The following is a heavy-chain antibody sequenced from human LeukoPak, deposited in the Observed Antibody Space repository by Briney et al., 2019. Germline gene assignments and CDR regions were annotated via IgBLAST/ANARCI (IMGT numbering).Heavy chain of an antibody. CDR1: GYTFTGYY. CDR3: AIFPYYYDSSGYRATDAFDI. J-gene: IGHJ3*02. D-gene: IGHD3-22*01. V-gene: IGHV1-2*02. Sequence: ASVKVSCKASGYTFTGYYMHRVRQAPGQGLEWMGWINPNSGGTNYAQKFQGRVTMTRDTSISTAYMELSRLRSADTAVYYCAIFPYYYDSSGYRATDAFDIWGQGTMVTVSS. CDR2: INPNSGGT.